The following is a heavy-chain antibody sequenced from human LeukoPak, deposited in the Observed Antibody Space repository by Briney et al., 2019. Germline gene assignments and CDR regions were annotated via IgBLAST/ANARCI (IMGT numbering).Heavy chain of an antibody. CDR2: IYPGDSDT. CDR3: ASAYCGGDCYSGDDAFDI. Sequence: GESLNISCKGSGYSFTSYWIGWVRQMPGKGLEWMGIIYPGDSDTRYSPSFQGQVTISADKSISTAYLQWSSLKASDTAVYYCASAYCGGDCYSGDDAFDIWGQGTMVTVSS. J-gene: IGHJ3*02. D-gene: IGHD2-21*02. CDR1: GYSFTSYW. V-gene: IGHV5-51*01.